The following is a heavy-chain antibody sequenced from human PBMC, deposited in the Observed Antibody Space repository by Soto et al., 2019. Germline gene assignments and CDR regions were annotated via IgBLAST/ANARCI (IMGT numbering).Heavy chain of an antibody. CDR3: ARPDSYDYYFGY. J-gene: IGHJ4*02. CDR1: GFTFSSYG. D-gene: IGHD5-18*01. Sequence: QVQLVESGGGVVQPGRSLRLSCAASGFTFSSYGMHWVRQAPGKGLEWVAVISYDGSNKYYADSVKGRFTISRDNSKNTLYLQMNSLRAEDTAVYYCARPDSYDYYFGYWGQGTLVTVSS. CDR2: ISYDGSNK. V-gene: IGHV3-30*03.